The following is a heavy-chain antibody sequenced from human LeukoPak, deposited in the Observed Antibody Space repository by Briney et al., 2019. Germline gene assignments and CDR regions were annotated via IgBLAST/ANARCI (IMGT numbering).Heavy chain of an antibody. J-gene: IGHJ6*03. D-gene: IGHD3-10*01. V-gene: IGHV3-48*01. CDR2: ISSSSSTI. CDR1: GFTFSSYS. Sequence: GGSLRLSCAASGFTFSSYSMNWVRQAPGKGLEWVSHISSSSSTIYYADSVKGRFTISRDNAKNTLYLQMNSLRAEDTAVYYCAKDLGLPGYMDVWGKGTTVTISS. CDR3: AKDLGLPGYMDV.